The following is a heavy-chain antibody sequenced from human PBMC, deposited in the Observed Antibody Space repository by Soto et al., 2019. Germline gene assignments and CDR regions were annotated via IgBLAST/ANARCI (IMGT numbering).Heavy chain of an antibody. CDR1: GYTFTSYV. Sequence: ASVKVSCKASGYTFTSYVMHWVRQAPGQRLEWMGWINAGNGNTKYSQKFEGRVTITRDTSASTAYMDLSSLRSEDTAVYYCARDSSMVRGVVTTYYYGLDVWGQGTRVTVSS. CDR2: INAGNGNT. J-gene: IGHJ6*02. D-gene: IGHD3-10*01. CDR3: ARDSSMVRGVVTTYYYGLDV. V-gene: IGHV1-3*01.